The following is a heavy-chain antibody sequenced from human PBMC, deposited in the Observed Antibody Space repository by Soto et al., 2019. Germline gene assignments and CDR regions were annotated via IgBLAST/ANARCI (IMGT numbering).Heavy chain of an antibody. CDR1: GYTFTGYY. V-gene: IGHV1-2*02. CDR2: INPNSGGT. D-gene: IGHD1-26*01. Sequence: ASVKVSCKASGYTFTGYYMHWVRQAPGQGLEWMGWINPNSGGTNYAQKFQGRVTMTRDTSISTAYMELSRLRSDDTAVYYCAHPTGSYWVYALDIWGQGTMVTVSS. J-gene: IGHJ3*02. CDR3: AHPTGSYWVYALDI.